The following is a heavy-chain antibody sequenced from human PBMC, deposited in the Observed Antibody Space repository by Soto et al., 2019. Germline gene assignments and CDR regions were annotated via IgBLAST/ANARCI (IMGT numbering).Heavy chain of an antibody. V-gene: IGHV4-31*03. CDR1: GGSISSGGYY. CDR3: ARGSVVAATLFDY. CDR2: IYYSGST. D-gene: IGHD2-15*01. Sequence: SETLSLTCTVSGGSISSGGYYWSWIRQHPGKGLEWIGYIYYSGSTYYNPSLKSRVTISVDTSKNQFSLKLSSVTAADTAVYYCARGSVVAATLFDYWGQGTLVIVS. J-gene: IGHJ4*02.